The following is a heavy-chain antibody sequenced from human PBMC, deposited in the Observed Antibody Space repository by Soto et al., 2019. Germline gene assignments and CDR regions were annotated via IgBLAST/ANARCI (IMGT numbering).Heavy chain of an antibody. D-gene: IGHD2-2*01. CDR2: IIPIFGTA. V-gene: IGHV1-69*13. CDR3: ARDRYCISTSCYAGENWFDP. Sequence: SVKVSCKASGGTFSSYAISWVRQAPGQGLEWMGGIIPIFGTANYAQKFQGRVTITADESTSTAYMELSSLRSEDTAVYYCARDRYCISTSCYAGENWFDPWGQ. CDR1: GGTFSSYA. J-gene: IGHJ5*02.